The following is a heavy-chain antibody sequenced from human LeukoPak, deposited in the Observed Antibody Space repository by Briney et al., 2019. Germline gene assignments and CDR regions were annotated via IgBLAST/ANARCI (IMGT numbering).Heavy chain of an antibody. J-gene: IGHJ6*04. CDR2: IYPGDSDT. V-gene: IGHV5-51*01. D-gene: IGHD2-2*01. CDR1: GYSFTSYW. CDR3: ARTYCSSTSCGGMDV. Sequence: GESLKISCKGSGYSFTSYWIGWVRQMPGKGLEWMGIIYPGDSDTRYSPSFQGRVTISADKSISTAYLQWSSLKASDTAMYYCARTYCSSTSCGGMDVWGKGTTVTVSS.